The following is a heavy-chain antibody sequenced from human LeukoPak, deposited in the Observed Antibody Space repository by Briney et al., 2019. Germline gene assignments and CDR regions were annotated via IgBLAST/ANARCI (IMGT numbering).Heavy chain of an antibody. D-gene: IGHD3-10*01. CDR2: IKSKTDGGTT. J-gene: IGHJ4*02. CDR1: GFTFSNAW. V-gene: IGHV3-15*01. Sequence: GGSLRLSCAASGFTFSNAWMSWVRQAPGKGLEWVGRIKSKTDGGTTDYAAPVKGRFTISRDDSKNTLYLQMNSLKTEDTAVYYCTTGSYGSGSYPLDYWGQGTLVTVSS. CDR3: TTGSYGSGSYPLDY.